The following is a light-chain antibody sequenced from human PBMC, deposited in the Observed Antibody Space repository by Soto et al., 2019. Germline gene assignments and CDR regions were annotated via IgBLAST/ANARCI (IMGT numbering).Light chain of an antibody. J-gene: IGLJ2*01. CDR1: SSNIGSNT. Sequence: QSVLTQPPSASGTPGQRVIISCSGSSSNIGSNTVNWYQQLPGTAPKPLIYKNNQRPSGVPDRFSGSKSGTSASLAISGLQSEDEADYYCAAWDDSLNVWGVFGGGTKLTVL. V-gene: IGLV1-44*01. CDR3: AAWDDSLNVWGV. CDR2: KNN.